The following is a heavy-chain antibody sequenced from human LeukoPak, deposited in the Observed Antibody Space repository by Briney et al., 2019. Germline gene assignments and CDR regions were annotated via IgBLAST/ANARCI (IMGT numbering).Heavy chain of an antibody. J-gene: IGHJ6*03. Sequence: ASVKVSCKASGYTFTSYDINWVRQATGQGLEWMGWMNPNSGNTGYAQKFQGRVTITRNTSISTAYMELSSLRSEDTAVYYCAMGGYGASYMDVWGKGTTVTVSS. CDR1: GYTFTSYD. CDR2: MNPNSGNT. CDR3: AMGGYGASYMDV. D-gene: IGHD4-17*01. V-gene: IGHV1-8*01.